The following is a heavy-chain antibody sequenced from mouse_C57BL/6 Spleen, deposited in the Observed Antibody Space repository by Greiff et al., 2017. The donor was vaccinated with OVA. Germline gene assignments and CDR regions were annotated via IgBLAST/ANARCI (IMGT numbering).Heavy chain of an antibody. J-gene: IGHJ4*01. V-gene: IGHV1-80*01. CDR2: IYPGDGDT. CDR3: APYYSNHYYAMDY. Sequence: VQGVESGAELVKPGASVKISCKASGYAFSSYWMNWVKQRPGKGLEWIGQIYPGDGDTNYNGKFKGKATLTADKSSSTAYMQLSSLTSEDSAVYFCAPYYSNHYYAMDYWGQGTSVTVSS. D-gene: IGHD2-5*01. CDR1: GYAFSSYW.